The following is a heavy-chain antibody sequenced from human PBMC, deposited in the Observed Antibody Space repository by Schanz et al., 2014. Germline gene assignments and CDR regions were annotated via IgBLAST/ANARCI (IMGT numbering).Heavy chain of an antibody. CDR3: ARDKGGYYPFDY. J-gene: IGHJ4*02. Sequence: EVQLVESGGGLVQPGGSLRLSCAASGFTFSNYNMNWVRQAPGKGLEWVSVIYSGGSTYYADSVKGRFTISRDNSKNTLYLQMNSLRAEDTALYYCARDKGGYYPFDYWGQGSLVTVSS. D-gene: IGHD3-22*01. CDR1: GFTFSNYN. CDR2: IYSGGST. V-gene: IGHV3-66*01.